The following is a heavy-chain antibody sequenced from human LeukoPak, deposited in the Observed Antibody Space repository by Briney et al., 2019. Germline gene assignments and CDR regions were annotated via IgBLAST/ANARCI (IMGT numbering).Heavy chain of an antibody. D-gene: IGHD5-12*01. CDR1: GLSFSTFG. Sequence: GGTLRLSCAASGLSFSTFGMTWVRQAPGKGLEWVSAISGSAVITFYADSVKGRFTISRDNAKNTVHLQMNSLRVEDTAIYFCAGAYSAYDPFDYWGQGILVTVSS. V-gene: IGHV3-23*01. CDR3: AGAYSAYDPFDY. CDR2: ISGSAVIT. J-gene: IGHJ4*02.